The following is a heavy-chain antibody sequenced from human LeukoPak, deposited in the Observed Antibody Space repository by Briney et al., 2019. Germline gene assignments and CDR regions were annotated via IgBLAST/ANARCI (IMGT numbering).Heavy chain of an antibody. V-gene: IGHV4-34*01. CDR3: ARGRLVYAIRGGSRDFDY. D-gene: IGHD2-8*01. CDR1: GGSFSGYY. Sequence: SETLSLTCAVYGGSFSGYYWSWIRQPPGKGLEWIGEINHSGSTNYNPSLKSRVTISVDTSKSQFSLKLSSVTAADTAVYYCARGRLVYAIRGGSRDFDYWGQGTLVTVSS. CDR2: INHSGST. J-gene: IGHJ4*02.